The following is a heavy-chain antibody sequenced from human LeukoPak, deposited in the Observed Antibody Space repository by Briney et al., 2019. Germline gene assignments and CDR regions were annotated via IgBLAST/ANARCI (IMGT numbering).Heavy chain of an antibody. CDR3: ARPTTAAAGRLAFDI. D-gene: IGHD6-13*01. CDR2: INHSGST. CDR1: GGSFSGHY. Sequence: SEPLSLTCVVYGGSFSGHYWSWLRQPPGKGLEWIGEINHSGSTNYNPSLKSRVTISVDSSKSQFSLNLSSVTAADTAVYYCARPTTAAAGRLAFDIWGQGTMVTVSS. J-gene: IGHJ3*02. V-gene: IGHV4-34*01.